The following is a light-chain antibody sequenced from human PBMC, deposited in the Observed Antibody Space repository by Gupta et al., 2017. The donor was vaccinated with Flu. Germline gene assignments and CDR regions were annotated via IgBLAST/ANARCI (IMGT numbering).Light chain of an antibody. J-gene: IGLJ2*01. V-gene: IGLV3-21*02. CDR3: QVWDRDSDQHVV. CDR2: DDN. Sequence: TARITGGRDNIGSKSEHWYQQKQGQAAVLIIIDDNKCGPALPVRVSGFNSGNAATLTISRVEAGDEADYYCQVWDRDSDQHVVFGGGTKLTVL. CDR1: NIGSKS.